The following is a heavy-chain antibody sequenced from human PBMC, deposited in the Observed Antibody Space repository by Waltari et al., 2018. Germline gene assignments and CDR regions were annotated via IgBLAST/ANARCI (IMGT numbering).Heavy chain of an antibody. CDR2: IYTSGRT. CDR1: GGSISSYY. CDR3: AREVSSSSPSEGGRYYYYYYMDV. Sequence: QVQLQESGPGLVKPSETLSLTCTVSGGSISSYYWSWIRQPAGKGLEWLGRIYTSGRTNYNPSLKSRVTMSVDTSKNQFSLKLSSVTAADTAVYYCAREVSSSSPSEGGRYYYYYYMDVWGKGTTVTVSS. D-gene: IGHD6-6*01. J-gene: IGHJ6*03. V-gene: IGHV4-4*07.